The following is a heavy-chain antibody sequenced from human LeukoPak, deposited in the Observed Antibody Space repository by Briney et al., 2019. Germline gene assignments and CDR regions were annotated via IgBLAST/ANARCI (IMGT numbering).Heavy chain of an antibody. CDR1: GYRFTGRY. CDR3: ARQQEVSGYFDY. Sequence: ASVKVSFKASGYRFTGRYMHWVRQAPGQGLEWMGWINPNSGVTNYAQNFQGRVSMTRDTSISTAYMELSRLRSDDTAVYYCARQQEVSGYFDYWGQGTLVTVSS. J-gene: IGHJ4*02. V-gene: IGHV1-2*02. CDR2: INPNSGVT. D-gene: IGHD3-16*02.